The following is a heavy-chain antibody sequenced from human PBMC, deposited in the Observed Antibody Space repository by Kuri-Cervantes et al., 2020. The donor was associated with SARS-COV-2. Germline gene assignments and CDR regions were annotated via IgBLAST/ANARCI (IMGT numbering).Heavy chain of an antibody. D-gene: IGHD3-16*01. CDR2: ISSGRSAI. Sequence: GESLKISCAAPGCSFNPYTMNWVRQRPGTGLEWVSSISSGRSAIYYADSVKGRFTISRDNAKNTLYLQMTSLKTEDTAVYYCTRRVGRGRYYYYGLDVWGQGTMVTVSS. CDR1: GCSFNPYT. V-gene: IGHV3-21*03. J-gene: IGHJ6*02. CDR3: TRRVGRGRYYYYGLDV.